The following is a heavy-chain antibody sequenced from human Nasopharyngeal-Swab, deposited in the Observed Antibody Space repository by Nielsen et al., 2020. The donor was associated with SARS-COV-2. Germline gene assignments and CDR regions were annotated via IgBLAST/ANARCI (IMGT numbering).Heavy chain of an antibody. CDR2: IKSKTDGGTT. Sequence: WIRQPPGKGLEWVGRIKSKTDGGTTHYAAPVKGRFTISRDDSKNTLYLQMNSLKTEDTAVYYCTTDLRSAGLTKNRLLLWFGELRRTNWFDPWGQGTLVTVSS. J-gene: IGHJ5*02. D-gene: IGHD3-10*01. CDR3: TTDLRSAGLTKNRLLLWFGELRRTNWFDP. V-gene: IGHV3-15*01.